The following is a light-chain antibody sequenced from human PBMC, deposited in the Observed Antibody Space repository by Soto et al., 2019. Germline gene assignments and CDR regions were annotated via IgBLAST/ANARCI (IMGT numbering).Light chain of an antibody. J-gene: IGLJ3*02. Sequence: QSALTQPASVSGSPGQSITISCTGTSSDIGSNNYVSWFQQRPGKAPTLIIYEVSNRPSGVSNHFSGSKSGNTASLTISRLLPEDEAEYYCSSYTTTTRLFGGGTQLTVL. CDR3: SSYTTTTRL. V-gene: IGLV2-14*01. CDR1: SSDIGSNNY. CDR2: EVS.